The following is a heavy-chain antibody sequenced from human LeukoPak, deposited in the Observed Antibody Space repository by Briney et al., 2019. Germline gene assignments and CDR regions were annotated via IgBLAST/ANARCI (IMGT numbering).Heavy chain of an antibody. Sequence: PGGSLRLSCAASGFTFSTYSMNWVRQAPGKGLVWVSFISSSRSATYYADSVKGRFTISRDNAKNSLYLQMDSLRAEDTAVYFCARAGGWAYCGNDCYSHAFDSWGQGTMVTVSS. CDR1: GFTFSTYS. CDR2: ISSSRSAT. D-gene: IGHD2-21*01. CDR3: ARAGGWAYCGNDCYSHAFDS. J-gene: IGHJ3*02. V-gene: IGHV3-48*01.